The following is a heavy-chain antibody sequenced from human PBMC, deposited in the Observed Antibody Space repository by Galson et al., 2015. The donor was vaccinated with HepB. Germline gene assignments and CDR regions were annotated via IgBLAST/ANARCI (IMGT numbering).Heavy chain of an antibody. CDR1: GYSFTSYW. Sequence: QSGAEVKKPGESLKISCKGSGYSFTSYWIGWVRQMPGKGLEWMGIIYPGDSDTRYSPSFQGQVTISADKSISTAYLQWSSLKASDTAMYYCARHGSAWWLLRDYYYYGMDVWGQGTTVTVSS. D-gene: IGHD5-12*01. J-gene: IGHJ6*02. CDR3: ARHGSAWWLLRDYYYYGMDV. V-gene: IGHV5-51*01. CDR2: IYPGDSDT.